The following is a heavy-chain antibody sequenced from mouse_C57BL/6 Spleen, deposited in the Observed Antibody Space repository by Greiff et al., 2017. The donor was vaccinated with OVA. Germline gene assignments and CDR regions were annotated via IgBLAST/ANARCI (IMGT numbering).Heavy chain of an antibody. J-gene: IGHJ3*01. CDR2: ISSGGSYT. Sequence: EVQVVESGGDLVKPGGSLKLSCAASGFTFSSYGMSWVRQTPDKRLEWVATISSGGSYTYYPDSVKGRFTISRDNAKNTLYLQMSSLKSEDTAMYYCARQGDETWFAYWGQGTLVTVSA. CDR1: GFTFSSYG. V-gene: IGHV5-6*01. CDR3: ARQGDETWFAY. D-gene: IGHD3-3*01.